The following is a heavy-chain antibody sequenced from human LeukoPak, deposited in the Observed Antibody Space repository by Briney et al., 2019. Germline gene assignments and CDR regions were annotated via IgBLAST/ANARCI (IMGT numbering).Heavy chain of an antibody. J-gene: IGHJ4*02. Sequence: GGSLRLSCAASGFTFSSYSMNWVRQAPGKGLEWVSFISTSSIYIYYADSVKGRFTISRDNAKNSLYLQMNSLRAEDTAVYYCAKPHFDDWGQGTLVTVSS. CDR3: AKPHFDD. V-gene: IGHV3-21*01. CDR1: GFTFSSYS. CDR2: ISTSSIYI.